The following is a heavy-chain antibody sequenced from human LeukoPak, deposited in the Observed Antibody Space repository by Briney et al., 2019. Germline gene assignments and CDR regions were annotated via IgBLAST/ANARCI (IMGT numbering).Heavy chain of an antibody. CDR1: GFTFSSYS. CDR3: ARAGKDSSGYYKYYYYYGMDV. Sequence: GGSLRLSCAASGFTFSSYSMNWVRQAPGKGLEWVPSISSSSSYIYYADSVKGRFTISRDNAKNSLYLQMNSLRAEDTAVYYCARAGKDSSGYYKYYYYYGMDVWGQGTTVTVSS. J-gene: IGHJ6*02. D-gene: IGHD3-22*01. V-gene: IGHV3-21*01. CDR2: ISSSSSYI.